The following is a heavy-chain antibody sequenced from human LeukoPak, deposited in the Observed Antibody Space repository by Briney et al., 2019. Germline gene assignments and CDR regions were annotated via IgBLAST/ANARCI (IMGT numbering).Heavy chain of an antibody. V-gene: IGHV4-38-2*01. CDR1: GSSISTGYY. CDR3: ARGPAAHTAMVTYFDY. Sequence: PLATLSLTCAFSGSSISTGYYWGWLRQPPGKGLEWIGSIYHSGSTYYNPSLKSRVTISVDTSKNQFSLNMTSVTAADTAVYYCARGPAAHTAMVTYFDYWGQGTLVTVSS. J-gene: IGHJ4*02. D-gene: IGHD5-18*01. CDR2: IYHSGST.